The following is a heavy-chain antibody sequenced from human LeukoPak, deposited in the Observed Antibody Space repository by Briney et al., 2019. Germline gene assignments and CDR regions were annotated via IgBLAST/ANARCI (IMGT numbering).Heavy chain of an antibody. Sequence: GRSLRLSCAASGFTFSSYGMHWVRQAPGKGLEWVAVISYDGSNKYYADSVKGRFTISRENSKNTLYLQMNSLRAEDTAVYYCAKHLVYDFWSGQSFGMDVWGQGTTVTVSS. CDR3: AKHLVYDFWSGQSFGMDV. CDR1: GFTFSSYG. D-gene: IGHD3-3*01. J-gene: IGHJ6*02. V-gene: IGHV3-30*18. CDR2: ISYDGSNK.